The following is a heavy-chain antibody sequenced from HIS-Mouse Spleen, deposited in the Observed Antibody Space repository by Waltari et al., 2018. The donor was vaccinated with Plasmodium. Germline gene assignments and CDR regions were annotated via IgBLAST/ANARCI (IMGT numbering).Heavy chain of an antibody. Sequence: QLQLQESGPGLVKPSETLSLTCTVSGGSLRSSRYYWGCIRQPPGKGLEWIGSIYYSGSTYYNPSLKSRVTISVDTSKNQFSLKLSSVTAADTAVYYCARDRITGTSYFDYWGQGTLVTVSS. J-gene: IGHJ4*02. V-gene: IGHV4-39*07. D-gene: IGHD1-7*01. CDR2: IYYSGST. CDR3: ARDRITGTSYFDY. CDR1: GGSLRSSRYY.